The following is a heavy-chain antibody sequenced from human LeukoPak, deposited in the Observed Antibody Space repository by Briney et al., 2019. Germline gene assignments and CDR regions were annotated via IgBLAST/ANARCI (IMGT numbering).Heavy chain of an antibody. CDR3: AKQGSPYTIFGVVILDY. Sequence: GGSLRLSCAASGFTFSSYAMSWVRQAPGKGLEWVSAISGSGGSTYYADSVKGRFTTSRDNSKNTLYLQMNSLRAEDTAVYYCAKQGSPYTIFGVVILDYWGQGTLVTVSS. J-gene: IGHJ4*02. V-gene: IGHV3-23*01. CDR2: ISGSGGST. D-gene: IGHD3-3*01. CDR1: GFTFSSYA.